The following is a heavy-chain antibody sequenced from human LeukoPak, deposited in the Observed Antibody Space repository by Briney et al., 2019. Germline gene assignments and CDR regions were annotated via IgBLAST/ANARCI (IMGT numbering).Heavy chain of an antibody. CDR1: GDSVSNNIAT. D-gene: IGHD2-2*01. Sequence: SQTLSLTCAISGDSVSNNIATWNWIRQSPSRGLEWLGRTYYRSTWYNDYAVSVRGRITVNPDTSKNQFSLHLNSVTPEDTAVYYCARRLTQYDCFDPWGQGILVTVSS. V-gene: IGHV6-1*01. CDR2: TYYRSTWYN. CDR3: ARRLTQYDCFDP. J-gene: IGHJ5*02.